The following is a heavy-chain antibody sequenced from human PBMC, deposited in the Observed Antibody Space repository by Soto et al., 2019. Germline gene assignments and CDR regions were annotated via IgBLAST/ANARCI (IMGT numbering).Heavy chain of an antibody. D-gene: IGHD4-17*01. CDR2: IYYSGST. J-gene: IGHJ4*02. V-gene: IGHV4-61*01. CDR3: ARGYGDDGDHY. Sequence: SETLSLTCTVFGGSVSSGSYYWSWIRQPPGKGLEWIGYIYYSGSTNYNPSLKSRVTISVDTSKNQFSLKLSSVTAADTAVYYCARGYGDDGDHYWGQGTLVTVS. CDR1: GGSVSSGSYY.